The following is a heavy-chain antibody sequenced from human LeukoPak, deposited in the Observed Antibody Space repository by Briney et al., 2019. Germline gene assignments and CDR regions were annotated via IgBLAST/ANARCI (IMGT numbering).Heavy chain of an antibody. D-gene: IGHD2/OR15-2a*01. CDR2: ISYDGSNK. CDR1: GFTFSSYA. V-gene: IGHV3-30-3*01. CDR3: ASLRKRYYFDY. Sequence: GRSLRLSCAASGFTFSSYAMHWVRQAPGKGLEWVAVISYDGSNKYYADSVKGRFTISRDNSKNTLYLQMNSLRAEDTAVYYCASLRKRYYFDYWGQGTLVTVSS. J-gene: IGHJ4*02.